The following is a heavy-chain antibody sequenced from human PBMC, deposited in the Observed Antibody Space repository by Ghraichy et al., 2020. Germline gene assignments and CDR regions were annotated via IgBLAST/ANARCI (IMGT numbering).Heavy chain of an antibody. J-gene: IGHJ2*01. Sequence: SGPTLVKPTETLTLTCTVSGFSLSNARMGVSWIRQPPGKALEWLAHIFSNDEKSYSTSLKSRLTISKDTSKSQVVLTMTNMDPVDTATYYCARIVLCSSTSCPPRALWYFDLWGRGTLVTVSS. V-gene: IGHV2-26*01. CDR1: GFSLSNARMG. CDR3: ARIVLCSSTSCPPRALWYFDL. CDR2: IFSNDEK. D-gene: IGHD2-2*01.